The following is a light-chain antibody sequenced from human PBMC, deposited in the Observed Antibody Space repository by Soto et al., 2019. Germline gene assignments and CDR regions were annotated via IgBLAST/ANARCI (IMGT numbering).Light chain of an antibody. J-gene: IGKJ5*01. V-gene: IGKV3-15*01. CDR1: QSISSK. CDR3: QQYNIWSSIT. CDR2: GAS. Sequence: EIVMTQSPATLSVSRGERATLSCRASQSISSKVGWYQQKPGQAPRLLIYGASTRATGVPPRFSGSGSGTEFTLTISSLQSEDIAVYYCQQYNIWSSITFGQGTRPEIK.